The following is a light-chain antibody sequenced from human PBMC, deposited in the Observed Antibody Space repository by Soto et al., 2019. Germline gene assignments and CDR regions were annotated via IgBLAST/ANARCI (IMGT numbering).Light chain of an antibody. CDR3: SSFTSNRIYV. CDR1: HNDIGTYDY. J-gene: IGLJ1*01. V-gene: IGLV2-14*03. CDR2: GVT. Sequence: QSALTHPTAVSGSPGQSITISCTGNHNDIGTYDYVSWHQQHPGGAPRLLIYGVTTRPSGISDRFSASKSGLTASLTISGLQPEDEADYYCSSFTSNRIYVFGPGTKVTVL.